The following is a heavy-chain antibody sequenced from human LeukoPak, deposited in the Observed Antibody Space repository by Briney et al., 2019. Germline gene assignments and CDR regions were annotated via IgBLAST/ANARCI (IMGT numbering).Heavy chain of an antibody. Sequence: ASVKVSCKSSGYTFTSCDINWVRQAPGQGLEWMGWMNPNSGNTGYGQSFQGRITMTRDISIGTAYMELSNLTSEDTAIYYCTRGSSGRRDNWGQGTLVTVSA. V-gene: IGHV1-8*01. CDR3: TRGSSGRRDN. CDR2: MNPNSGNT. J-gene: IGHJ4*02. CDR1: GYTFTSCD. D-gene: IGHD6-19*01.